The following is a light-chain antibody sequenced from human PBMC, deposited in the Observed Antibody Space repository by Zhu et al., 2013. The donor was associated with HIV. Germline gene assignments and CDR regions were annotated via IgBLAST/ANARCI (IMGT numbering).Light chain of an antibody. J-gene: IGKJ2*01. CDR3: QQYDTSTPMYT. CDR1: QGISNY. V-gene: IGKV1-27*01. CDR2: AAS. Sequence: DIQMTQSPSSLSASVGDRVTITCRASQGISNYLAWYQQKPGKVPKLLIYAASTLQSGVPSRFSGSGSGTDFTLTISGVEPEDFAKYYCQQYDTSTPMYTFGQGTNLEIK.